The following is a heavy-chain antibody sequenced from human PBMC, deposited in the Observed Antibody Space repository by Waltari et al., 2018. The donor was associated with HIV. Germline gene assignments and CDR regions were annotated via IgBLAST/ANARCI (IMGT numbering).Heavy chain of an antibody. CDR3: ARDEAEMATLTAFDI. Sequence: QPVEAGGGEVKPGGRSRTSCAASRVPSMYYRMARVRQAPGKGLEWVSSISSGSVYIYYADSVKGRFTISRGNAKNSLYLQMNSLRAEDTAVYYCARDEAEMATLTAFDIWGQGTMVTVSS. CDR2: ISSGSVYI. D-gene: IGHD5-12*01. J-gene: IGHJ3*02. CDR1: RVPSMYYR. V-gene: IGHV3-21*01.